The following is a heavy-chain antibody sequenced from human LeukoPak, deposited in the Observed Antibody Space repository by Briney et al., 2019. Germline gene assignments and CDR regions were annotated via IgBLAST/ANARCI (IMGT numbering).Heavy chain of an antibody. V-gene: IGHV1-24*01. CDR2: FDIEDGET. CDR1: GDTLSELS. CDR3: ATVAAAGFDY. D-gene: IGHD6-13*01. J-gene: IGHJ4*02. Sequence: ASVKVSCKVSGDTLSELSMHWVRQAPGKGLEWMGGFDIEDGETLYAQKFQGRVTMTEETSTDTAYMHLSSLRSEDTAVYYCATVAAAGFDYWGQGTLVTVSS.